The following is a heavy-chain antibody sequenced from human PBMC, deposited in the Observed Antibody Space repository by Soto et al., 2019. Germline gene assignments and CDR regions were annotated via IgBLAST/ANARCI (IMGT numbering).Heavy chain of an antibody. Sequence: GASVKVSCKASGGTFSSYAISWVRQAPGQGLEWMGRIIPIFGIANYAQKFQGRVTITADESTSTAYMELSSLRSEDTAVYYCAGGPLTAMAIFDYWGQGTLVTVSS. V-gene: IGHV1-69*13. CDR3: AGGPLTAMAIFDY. CDR2: IIPIFGIA. D-gene: IGHD5-18*01. J-gene: IGHJ4*02. CDR1: GGTFSSYA.